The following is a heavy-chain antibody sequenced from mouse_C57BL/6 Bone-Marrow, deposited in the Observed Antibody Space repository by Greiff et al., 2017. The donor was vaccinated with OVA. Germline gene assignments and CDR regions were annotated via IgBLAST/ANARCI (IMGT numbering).Heavy chain of an antibody. CDR2: IDPETGGT. D-gene: IGHD2-1*01. Sequence: QVHVKQSGAELVRPGASVTLSCKASGYTFTDYEMHWVKQTPVHGLEWIGAIDPETGGTAYNQKFKGKAILTADKSSSTAYMELRSLTSEDSAVYYCTRSRGNYAWFAYWGQGTLVTVSA. CDR3: TRSRGNYAWFAY. J-gene: IGHJ3*01. V-gene: IGHV1-15*01. CDR1: GYTFTDYE.